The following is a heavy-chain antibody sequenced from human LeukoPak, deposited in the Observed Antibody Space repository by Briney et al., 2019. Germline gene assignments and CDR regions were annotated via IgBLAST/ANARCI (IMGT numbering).Heavy chain of an antibody. D-gene: IGHD2-15*01. CDR3: AVTATPGHYFDY. CDR2: MYYSGTT. J-gene: IGHJ4*02. Sequence: SSETLSLTCTVSGGYISTNSYYWGWVRQPPGKGLEWIGSMYYSGTTYCNPSLKSRVTISVDTSKNQFSLKLSSLTAADTAVYYCAVTATPGHYFDYWGQGSLVTVSS. CDR1: GGYISTNSYY. V-gene: IGHV4-39*01.